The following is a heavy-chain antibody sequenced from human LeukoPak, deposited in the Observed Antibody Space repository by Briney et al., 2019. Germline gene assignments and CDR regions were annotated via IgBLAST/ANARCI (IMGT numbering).Heavy chain of an antibody. Sequence: ASVKVSCKASGGTFSSYAVSWVRQAPGQGLEWMGGIIPIFGTANYAQKFQGRVTITADESTSTAYMELSSLRSEDTAVYYCATGTSSSSWVFDYWGQGTLVTVSS. CDR3: ATGTSSSSWVFDY. CDR1: GGTFSSYA. CDR2: IIPIFGTA. J-gene: IGHJ4*02. D-gene: IGHD6-6*01. V-gene: IGHV1-69*13.